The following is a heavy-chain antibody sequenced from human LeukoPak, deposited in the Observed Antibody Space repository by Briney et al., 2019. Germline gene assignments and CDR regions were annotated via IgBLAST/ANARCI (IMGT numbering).Heavy chain of an antibody. Sequence: GGSLRLSCAASGFTFSSYAISWVRQAPGKGLEWVSAISGSGGSTYYADSVKGRFTISRDNSKNTLYLQMNSLRAEDTALYYCAKIRPPGQWGNDYWGQGTLVTVSS. CDR3: AKIRPPGQWGNDY. J-gene: IGHJ4*02. CDR2: ISGSGGST. V-gene: IGHV3-23*01. CDR1: GFTFSSYA. D-gene: IGHD3-16*01.